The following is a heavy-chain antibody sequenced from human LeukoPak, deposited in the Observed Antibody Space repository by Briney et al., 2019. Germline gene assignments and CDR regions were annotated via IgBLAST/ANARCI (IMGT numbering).Heavy chain of an antibody. CDR2: INPNSGGT. V-gene: IGHV1-2*02. J-gene: IGHJ6*03. CDR3: ARDQREQWLVLTGYYYYMDV. Sequence: GASVKVSCKASGYTFTGYYMHWVRQAPGQGLEWMGWINPNSGGTNYAQKFQGRVTMTRDMSTSTVYMELSSLRSEDTAVYYCARDQREQWLVLTGYYYYMDVWGKGTTVTVSS. CDR1: GYTFTGYY. D-gene: IGHD6-19*01.